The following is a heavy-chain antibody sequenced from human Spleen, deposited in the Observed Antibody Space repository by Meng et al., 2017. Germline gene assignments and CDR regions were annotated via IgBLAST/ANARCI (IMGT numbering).Heavy chain of an antibody. CDR3: ARGPTTMAHDFDY. J-gene: IGHJ4*02. V-gene: IGHV4-4*02. CDR1: GVSISRITC. CDR2: INHSGST. Sequence: QVQRRESGPGLVKPSGALSLPCSVSGVSISRITCYKWVRQPPGKGLQWIGEINHSGSTNYNPSLESRATISVDTSQNNLSLKLSSVTAADSAVYYCARGPTTMAHDFDYWGQGTLVTVSS. D-gene: IGHD4-11*01.